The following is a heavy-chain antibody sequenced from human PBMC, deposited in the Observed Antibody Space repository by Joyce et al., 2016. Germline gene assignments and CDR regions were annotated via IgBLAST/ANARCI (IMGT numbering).Heavy chain of an antibody. CDR1: GDSINNRFYY. CDR3: AKRCYYDSNGDCHPRRVFDF. Sequence: QLRLQESGPGLVKPSETLSLTCTVSGDSINNRFYYWSWIRQSPGKGLEWIGSIHYSGSFYYNPSLKGRLTMSVDASKTQFSLKLTSLTAADTAVYYCAKRCYYDSNGDCHPRRVFDFWGQGTMVTVAS. D-gene: IGHD3-22*01. CDR2: IHYSGSF. V-gene: IGHV4-39*01. J-gene: IGHJ3*01.